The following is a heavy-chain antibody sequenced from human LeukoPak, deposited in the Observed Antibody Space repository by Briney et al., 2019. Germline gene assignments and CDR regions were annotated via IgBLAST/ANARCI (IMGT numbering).Heavy chain of an antibody. D-gene: IGHD3-9*01. CDR3: ARVVDRNLLRYFDP. CDR1: GGSFSSYA. CDR2: IIPIFGTA. Sequence: SVKVSCKASGGSFSSYAISWVRQAPGQGLEWMGGIIPIFGTANYAQKFQGRVTITADESTSTAYMELSSLRSEDTAVYYCARVVDRNLLRYFDPWGQGTLVTVSS. J-gene: IGHJ5*02. V-gene: IGHV1-69*01.